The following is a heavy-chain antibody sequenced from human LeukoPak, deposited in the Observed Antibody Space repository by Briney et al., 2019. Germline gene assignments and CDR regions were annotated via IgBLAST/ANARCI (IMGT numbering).Heavy chain of an antibody. Sequence: SQTLSLTCALSGDSVSSNSAAWDWIRQSPSRGLEWLERTYYRSKLYNDYAVSVKSRITINPDTSKHQFYLHLNSGTPHDPAGYDCARDKLMGSGRLGAYYYYGMDVWGQGTTVTVSS. CDR3: ARDKLMGSGRLGAYYYYGMDV. D-gene: IGHD3-10*01. CDR1: GDSVSSNSAA. CDR2: TYYRSKLYN. V-gene: IGHV6-1*01. J-gene: IGHJ6*02.